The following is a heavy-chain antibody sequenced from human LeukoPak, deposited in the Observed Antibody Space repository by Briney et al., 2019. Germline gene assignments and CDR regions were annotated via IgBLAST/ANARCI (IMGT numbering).Heavy chain of an antibody. CDR3: ARSSRNYYGSGSSRNWFDP. CDR1: GGPFSGYY. D-gene: IGHD3-10*01. J-gene: IGHJ5*02. V-gene: IGHV4-34*01. Sequence: SETLSLTCAVYGGPFSGYYWSWIRQPPGKGLEWIGEINHSGSTNYNPSLKSRVAISVDTSKNQFSLKLNSVTAADTAVYYCARSSRNYYGSGSSRNWFDPWGQGTLVTVSS. CDR2: INHSGST.